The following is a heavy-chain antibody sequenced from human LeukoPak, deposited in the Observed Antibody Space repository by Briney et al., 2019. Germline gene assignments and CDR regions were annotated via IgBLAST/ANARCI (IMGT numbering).Heavy chain of an antibody. D-gene: IGHD3-22*01. CDR1: GFTFSSYA. CDR3: ARDAYDSSGYYPDY. Sequence: GGSLRLSCAASGFTFSSYAMHWVRQAPGKGLEWVAVISYDGSNKYYADSVKGRFTISRDNSENTLYLQMNSLRAEDTAVYYCARDAYDSSGYYPDYWGQGTLVTVSS. J-gene: IGHJ4*02. V-gene: IGHV3-30-3*01. CDR2: ISYDGSNK.